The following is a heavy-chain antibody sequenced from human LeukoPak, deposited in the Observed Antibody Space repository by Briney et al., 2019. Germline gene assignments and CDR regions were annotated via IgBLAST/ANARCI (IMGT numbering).Heavy chain of an antibody. CDR2: ISGSGGST. D-gene: IGHD3-22*01. V-gene: IGHV3-23*01. CDR3: AKDGAYYDSRLFDY. CDR1: GFTFSSYA. J-gene: IGHJ4*02. Sequence: GGSLRLSCAASGFTFSSYAMSWVRQAPGKGLEWLSAISGSGGSTYYADSVKGRFTISRDNSKNTLYLQMNSLRAEDTAVYYCAKDGAYYDSRLFDYWGQGTLVTVSS.